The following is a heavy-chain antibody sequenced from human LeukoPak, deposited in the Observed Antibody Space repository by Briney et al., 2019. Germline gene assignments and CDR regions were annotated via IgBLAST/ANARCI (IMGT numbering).Heavy chain of an antibody. CDR1: GGSISSYY. CDR3: ARAPYNWNDGFDY. D-gene: IGHD1-1*01. Sequence: SETLSLTCTVSGGSISSYYWSWIRQPPGKGLEWIGYIYYSGSTNYNPSLKSRVTISVDTSKNQFSLKLSSVTAAGTAVYYCARAPYNWNDGFDYWGQGTLVTVSS. V-gene: IGHV4-59*01. J-gene: IGHJ4*02. CDR2: IYYSGST.